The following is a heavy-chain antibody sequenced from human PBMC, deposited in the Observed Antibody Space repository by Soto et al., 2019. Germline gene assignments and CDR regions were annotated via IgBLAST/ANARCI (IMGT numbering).Heavy chain of an antibody. J-gene: IGHJ4*02. CDR1: GFTFNS. D-gene: IGHD3-10*01. CDR3: TRGRGDFDY. V-gene: IGHV3-21*02. CDR2: ITPSGSDI. Sequence: EVQLVQSGGGLVKPGGSLRLYCEGTGFTFNSMNWVRQAPGKGLEWVSSITPSGSDIRYADSVKGRFTISRDNAKNAVYLQMNSLRVDDTAVYYCTRGRGDFDYWGQGTLVAVSS.